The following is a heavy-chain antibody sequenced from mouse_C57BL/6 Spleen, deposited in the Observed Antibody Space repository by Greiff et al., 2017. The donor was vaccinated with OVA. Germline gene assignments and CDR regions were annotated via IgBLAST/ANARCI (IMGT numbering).Heavy chain of an antibody. CDR3: ARSLYDYDGYFDV. J-gene: IGHJ1*03. V-gene: IGHV5-17*01. Sequence: DVMLVESGGGLVKPGGSLKLSCAASGFTFSDYGMHWVRQAPEKGLEWVAYISSGSSTIYYADTVKGRFTISRDNAKNTLFLQMTSLRSEDTAMYYCARSLYDYDGYFDVWGTGTTVTVSS. D-gene: IGHD2-4*01. CDR1: GFTFSDYG. CDR2: ISSGSSTI.